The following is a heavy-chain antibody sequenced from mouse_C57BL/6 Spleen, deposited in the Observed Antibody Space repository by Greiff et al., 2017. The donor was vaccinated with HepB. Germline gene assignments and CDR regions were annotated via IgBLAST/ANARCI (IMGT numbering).Heavy chain of an antibody. CDR2: ISSGGSYT. V-gene: IGHV5-6*01. CDR3: ARHGRDAMDY. CDR1: GFTFSSYG. Sequence: EVKLVESGGDLVKPGGSLKLSCAASGFTFSSYGMSWVRQTPDKRLEWVATISSGGSYTYYPDSVKGRFTISRDNAKNTLYLQMSSLKSEDTAMYYCARHGRDAMDYWGQGTSVTVSS. J-gene: IGHJ4*01.